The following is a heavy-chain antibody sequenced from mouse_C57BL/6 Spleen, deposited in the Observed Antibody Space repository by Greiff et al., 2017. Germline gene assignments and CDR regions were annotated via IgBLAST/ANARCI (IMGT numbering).Heavy chain of an antibody. CDR3: EKFTTVVANDY. D-gene: IGHD1-1*01. V-gene: IGHV1-64*01. CDR2: IHPTSGST. J-gene: IGHJ2*01. Sequence: VQLQQPGAELVKPGASVKLSCKASGYTFTSYWMHWVKQRPGQGLEWIGMIHPTSGSTNYNQKFKSKATLTVDKSSSTAYMQLSSLTSEDSAVYYCEKFTTVVANDYWGQGTTLTVAS. CDR1: GYTFTSYW.